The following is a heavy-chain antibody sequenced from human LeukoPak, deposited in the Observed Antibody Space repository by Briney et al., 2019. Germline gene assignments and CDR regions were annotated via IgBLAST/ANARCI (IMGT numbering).Heavy chain of an antibody. CDR1: GFTFSDYY. CDR2: ISGSGGST. Sequence: GGSLRLSCAASGFTFSDYYMGWIRQAPGKGLEWVSAISGSGGSTYYADSVKGRFTISRDNSKNTLYLQMNSLRAEDTAVYYCAKMRWATRGYFDYWGQGTLVTVSS. V-gene: IGHV3-23*01. CDR3: AKMRWATRGYFDY. D-gene: IGHD2-15*01. J-gene: IGHJ4*01.